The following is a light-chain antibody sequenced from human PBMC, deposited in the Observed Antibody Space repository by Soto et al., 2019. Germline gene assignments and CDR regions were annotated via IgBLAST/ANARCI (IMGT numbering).Light chain of an antibody. J-gene: IGKJ1*01. Sequence: DIQMTQSPSTLSASVGDRVTITCRASQSISRWLAWYRQKPGKGPKLLLYKASSLESGVPSRFSGSGSGTEFTLTISSLQPDDFATYYCQQYNSYSWTFGQGTKVEIK. CDR3: QQYNSYSWT. V-gene: IGKV1-5*03. CDR2: KAS. CDR1: QSISRW.